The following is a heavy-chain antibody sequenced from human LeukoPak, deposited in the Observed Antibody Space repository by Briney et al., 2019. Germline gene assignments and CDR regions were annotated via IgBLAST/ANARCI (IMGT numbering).Heavy chain of an antibody. V-gene: IGHV4-4*02. CDR1: GGSISSSNW. J-gene: IGHJ6*03. Sequence: SGTLSLTCAVSGGSISSSNWWSWVRQPPGKGLEWIGEIYHSGSTNYNPSLKSRVTISVDKSKNQFSLKLSSVTAADTAVYYCARVPAAAGTDYYYYYMDVWGKGTTVTVSS. CDR3: ARVPAAAGTDYYYYYMDV. D-gene: IGHD6-13*01. CDR2: IYHSGST.